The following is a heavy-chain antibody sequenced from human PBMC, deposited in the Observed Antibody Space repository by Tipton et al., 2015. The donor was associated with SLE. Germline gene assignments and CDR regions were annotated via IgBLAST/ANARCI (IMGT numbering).Heavy chain of an antibody. CDR1: GGSFSGYY. D-gene: IGHD2-2*01. CDR3: ARVIVPAAYDY. Sequence: TLSLTCAVYGGSFSGYYWSWIRQPPGKGLEWIGYIYYSGSTNYNPSLKSRVTISVDTSKNQFSLKLSSVTAADTAVYYCARVIVPAAYDYWGQGTLVTVSS. CDR2: IYYSGST. J-gene: IGHJ4*02. V-gene: IGHV4-59*12.